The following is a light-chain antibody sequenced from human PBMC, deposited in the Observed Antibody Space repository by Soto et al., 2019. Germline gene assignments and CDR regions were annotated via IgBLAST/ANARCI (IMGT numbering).Light chain of an antibody. Sequence: EIVMTQSPATLSVCPGERATLSCRASQSVSSSVAWYQQKPGQTPRLFIYGASTRATGVPARFSGSGSGTXXXXTXSSLQSEDFAVYYCQQYNIWPPFFGQGTKLEIK. CDR2: GAS. CDR3: QQYNIWPPF. CDR1: QSVSSS. V-gene: IGKV3-15*01. J-gene: IGKJ2*01.